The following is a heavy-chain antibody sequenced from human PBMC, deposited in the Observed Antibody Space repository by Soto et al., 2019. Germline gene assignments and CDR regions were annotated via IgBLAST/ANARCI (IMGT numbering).Heavy chain of an antibody. J-gene: IGHJ4*02. CDR3: ARAVAVPADFDY. Sequence: QVQLVQSGAEEKKPGASVQVSCKASGYTFTGYAMHWVRQAPGQRLEWMGWINAGNGNTKYSQKFQGRVTITRDTYASTAYMELSSLRSEDTAVYYCARAVAVPADFDYWGPGTLVTVSS. V-gene: IGHV1-3*05. CDR1: GYTFTGYA. CDR2: INAGNGNT. D-gene: IGHD6-19*01.